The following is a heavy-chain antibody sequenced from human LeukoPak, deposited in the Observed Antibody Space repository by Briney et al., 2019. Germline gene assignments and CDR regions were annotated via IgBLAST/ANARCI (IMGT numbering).Heavy chain of an antibody. CDR1: GGTFSSYA. CDR2: ISAYNGNT. D-gene: IGHD2-2*01. CDR3: ARGPIIDIVVIPAAADYYHMDV. J-gene: IGHJ6*03. Sequence: EASVKVSCKASGGTFSSYAISWVRQAPGQGLEWMGWISAYNGNTRYAQKLQGRVTMTTDSSTSTAYMELRSLRSDDTAVYYCARGPIIDIVVIPAAADYYHMDVWGKGTTVTVSS. V-gene: IGHV1-18*01.